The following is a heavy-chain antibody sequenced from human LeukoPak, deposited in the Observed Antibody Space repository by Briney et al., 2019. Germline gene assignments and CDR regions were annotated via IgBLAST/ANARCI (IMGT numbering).Heavy chain of an antibody. CDR1: GGSISSYY. V-gene: IGHV4-59*12. CDR2: LYYSGST. D-gene: IGHD3-22*01. J-gene: IGHJ3*02. Sequence: SETLSLTCTVSGGSISSYYWTWIRQPPGKGLEWIGSLYYSGSTNYNPSLKSRVTISVDTSKNQFSLKLSSVTAADTAVYYCARALGHDSSGYRHDAFDIWGQGTMVTVSS. CDR3: ARALGHDSSGYRHDAFDI.